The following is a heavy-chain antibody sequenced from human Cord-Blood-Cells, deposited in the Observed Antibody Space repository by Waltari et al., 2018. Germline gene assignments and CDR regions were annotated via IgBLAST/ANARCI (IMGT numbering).Heavy chain of an antibody. V-gene: IGHV1-69*01. CDR1: GGTFSSYA. Sequence: QVQLVQSGAEVKKPGSSVKVSCKASGGTFSSYAISWVRQAPGQGLEWMGGIIPIFGTANYAQKCQGRGTITADESTSTAYMELSSLRSEDTAVYYCARHPYYYDSSGYYYEDYWGQGTLVTVSS. CDR2: IIPIFGTA. J-gene: IGHJ4*02. D-gene: IGHD3-22*01. CDR3: ARHPYYYDSSGYYYEDY.